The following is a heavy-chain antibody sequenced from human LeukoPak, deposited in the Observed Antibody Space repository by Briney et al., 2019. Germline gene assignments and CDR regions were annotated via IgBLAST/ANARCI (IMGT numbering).Heavy chain of an antibody. CDR3: ARDPSYQLLSADDAFDI. CDR1: GFTFSDYY. J-gene: IGHJ3*02. CDR2: ISSSSSHT. D-gene: IGHD2-2*01. V-gene: IGHV3-11*06. Sequence: GGSLRLSCAASGFTFSDYYMSWIRQAPGKGLEWVSYISSSSSHTNYADSVKGRFTISRDNAKNSLYLQMNSLRAEDTAVYYCARDPSYQLLSADDAFDIWGQGTMVTVSS.